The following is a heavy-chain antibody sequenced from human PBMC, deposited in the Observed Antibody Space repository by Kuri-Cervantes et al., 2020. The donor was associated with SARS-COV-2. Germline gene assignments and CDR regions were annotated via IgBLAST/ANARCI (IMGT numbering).Heavy chain of an antibody. D-gene: IGHD1-1*01. CDR2: INPDGSYT. CDR1: GFTFSGHW. Sequence: GSLKISCVASGFTFSGHWIHWVRQAPGKGLVWVSRINPDGSYTNNADSVKGRFTLSRDNAKNMLFLQMNSLRAEDTAVYYCVRDGDHWNFDYWGQGTLVTVSS. CDR3: VRDGDHWNFDY. J-gene: IGHJ4*02. V-gene: IGHV3-74*01.